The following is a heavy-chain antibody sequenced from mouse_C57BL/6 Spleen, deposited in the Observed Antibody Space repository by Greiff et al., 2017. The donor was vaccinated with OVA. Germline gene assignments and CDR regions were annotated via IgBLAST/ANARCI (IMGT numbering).Heavy chain of an antibody. J-gene: IGHJ2*01. V-gene: IGHV1-53*01. CDR3: ARSYYYGSTFDY. Sequence: VKLQQSGTELVKPGASVKLSCKASGYTFTSYWMHWVQQSPGQGLEWIGNISPGSGGTYYNEKFKSKATLTVDKSSSTAYMQLSSLTSEDSAVYECARSYYYGSTFDYWGQGTTLTVSS. CDR1: GYTFTSYW. D-gene: IGHD1-1*01. CDR2: ISPGSGGT.